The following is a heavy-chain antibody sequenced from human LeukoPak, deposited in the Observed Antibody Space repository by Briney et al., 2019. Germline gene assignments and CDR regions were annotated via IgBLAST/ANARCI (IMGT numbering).Heavy chain of an antibody. CDR3: ARGPSLAIAAAGRPPY. CDR2: IYYSGST. V-gene: IGHV4-39*01. Sequence: PSETLSLTCTVSGGSISSSSYYWGWIRQPPGKGLEWIGSIYYSGSTYYNPSLKSRVTISVDTSKNQFSLKLSSVTAADTAVYYCARGPSLAIAAAGRPPYWGQGTLVTVSS. J-gene: IGHJ4*02. CDR1: GGSISSSSYY. D-gene: IGHD6-13*01.